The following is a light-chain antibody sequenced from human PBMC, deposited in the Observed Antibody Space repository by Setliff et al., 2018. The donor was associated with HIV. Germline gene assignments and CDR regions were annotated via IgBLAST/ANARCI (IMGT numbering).Light chain of an antibody. Sequence: QSALSQPASVSGSPGQPITISCTGTSTDIGHYGLVSWYQQHPGRAPQLILFDVNKRPSGVSSRFFGSKSGNTASLSISGLQAGDEADYFCCAYAGSDTGVFGTGTKVTVL. CDR2: DVN. J-gene: IGLJ1*01. V-gene: IGLV2-23*02. CDR3: CAYAGSDTGV. CDR1: STDIGHYGL.